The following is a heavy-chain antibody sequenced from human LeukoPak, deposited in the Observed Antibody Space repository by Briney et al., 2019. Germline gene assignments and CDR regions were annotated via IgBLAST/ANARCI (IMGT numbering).Heavy chain of an antibody. CDR3: ARGRFFYYDSSGYYRHHAFDI. D-gene: IGHD3-22*01. CDR1: GGSFSGYY. CDR2: INHSGST. V-gene: IGHV4-34*01. Sequence: SETLSPTCAVYGGSFSGYYWSWIRQPPGKGLEWIGEINHSGSTNYNPSLKSRVTISVDTSKNQFSLKLSSVTAADTAVYYCARGRFFYYDSSGYYRHHAFDIWGQGTMVTVSS. J-gene: IGHJ3*02.